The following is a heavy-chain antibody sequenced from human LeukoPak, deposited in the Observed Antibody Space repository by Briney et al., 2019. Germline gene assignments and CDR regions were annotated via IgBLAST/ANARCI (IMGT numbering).Heavy chain of an antibody. CDR1: GFTVSSNY. J-gene: IGHJ5*02. Sequence: GGSLRLSCAASGFTVSSNYMSWVRQAPGKGLEYVSAISSNGGSTYYADSVKGRFTISRDNSKNTLYLQMSSLRAEDTAVYYCVKAAYSNYVFWFDPWGQGTLVTVSS. D-gene: IGHD4-11*01. CDR3: VKAAYSNYVFWFDP. CDR2: ISSNGGST. V-gene: IGHV3-64D*09.